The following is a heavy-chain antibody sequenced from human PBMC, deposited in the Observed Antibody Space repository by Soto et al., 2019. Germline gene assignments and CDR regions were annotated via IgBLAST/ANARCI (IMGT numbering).Heavy chain of an antibody. CDR1: AGSISSGSYH. CDR2: IYYSGSA. V-gene: IGHV4-31*03. CDR3: ARVEGSSYYFRHDC. D-gene: IGHD1-26*01. Sequence: SQTLSLTGTLSAGSISSGSYHWSWIRQHPGKGLEWIGNIYYSGSAYYNPSLKSRATISIDTSKDQFSLRLGSVTAADTAVYYCARVEGSSYYFRHDCWGRETLVTVSS. J-gene: IGHJ4*02.